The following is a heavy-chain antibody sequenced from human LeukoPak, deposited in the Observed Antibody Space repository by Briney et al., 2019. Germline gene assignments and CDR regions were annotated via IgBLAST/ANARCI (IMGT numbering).Heavy chain of an antibody. CDR2: ISGSGGST. Sequence: PGGSLRLSCAASGFTFSSYAMSWVRQAPGKGLEWVSAISGSGGSTYYADSVKGRFTISRDNSKNTLYLQMNSLRAEDTAVYYCAKTARRSSSWYYYFDYWGQGTLVTVSS. J-gene: IGHJ4*02. CDR1: GFTFSSYA. CDR3: AKTARRSSSWYYYFDY. D-gene: IGHD6-13*01. V-gene: IGHV3-23*01.